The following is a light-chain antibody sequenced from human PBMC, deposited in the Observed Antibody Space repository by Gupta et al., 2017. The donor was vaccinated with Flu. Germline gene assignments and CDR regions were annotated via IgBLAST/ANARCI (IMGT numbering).Light chain of an antibody. V-gene: IGKV3-20*01. CDR3: QQYGSSPWT. Sequence: EIGFSQSPGPLSLSPEDRATLFCRASQSVTATYLAWYQLKPGQAPRLLIYGASRRATGIPDRFSGGGSGTDFTLTINRPEPEDVAVYYCQQYGSSPWTFGQGTKVEIK. J-gene: IGKJ1*01. CDR2: GAS. CDR1: QSVTATY.